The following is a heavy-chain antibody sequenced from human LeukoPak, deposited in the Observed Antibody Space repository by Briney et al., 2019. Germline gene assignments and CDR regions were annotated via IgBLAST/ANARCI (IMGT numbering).Heavy chain of an antibody. CDR1: GYTFTSYG. CDR3: ARDEGYYGSGNHNWFDP. Sequence: ASVKVSCKASGYTFTSYGISWVRQAPGQGLEWMGWISAYNGNTNYAQKLQGRVTMTTDTSTSTAYMELRSLRSDDTAVYYCARDEGYYGSGNHNWFDPWGQGTLVTVSS. J-gene: IGHJ5*02. D-gene: IGHD3-10*01. CDR2: ISAYNGNT. V-gene: IGHV1-18*01.